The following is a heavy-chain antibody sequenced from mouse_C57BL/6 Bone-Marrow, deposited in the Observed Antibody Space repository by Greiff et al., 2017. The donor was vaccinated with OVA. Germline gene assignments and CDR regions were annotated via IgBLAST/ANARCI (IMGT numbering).Heavy chain of an antibody. CDR2: ISSGGSYT. CDR3: ARLRGYYGSLDY. J-gene: IGHJ2*01. V-gene: IGHV5-6*01. Sequence: EVMLVESGGDLVKPGGSLKLSCAASGFTFSSYGMSWVRPTPDKRLEWVATISSGGSYTYYPDSVKGRFTISRDNAKNTLYLQMSSLKSEDTAMYYCARLRGYYGSLDYWGQGTTLTVSS. D-gene: IGHD1-1*01. CDR1: GFTFSSYG.